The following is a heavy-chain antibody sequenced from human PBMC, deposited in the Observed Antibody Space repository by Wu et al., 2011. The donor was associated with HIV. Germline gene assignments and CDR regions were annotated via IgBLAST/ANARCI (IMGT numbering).Heavy chain of an antibody. CDR3: ARDDSSGWPEGFDY. CDR2: ISPYDGDT. CDR1: GYTFNTYA. J-gene: IGHJ4*02. D-gene: IGHD6-19*01. Sequence: HLEQSGSAMKKPGASVKVSCKASGYTFNTYAISWVRQAPGQGLEWMGWISPYDGDTKYPQKLQGRVTMTTDTSTSTAYMELRSLRSDDTAVYYCARDDSSGWPEGFDYWGQGTLVTVSS. V-gene: IGHV1-18*01.